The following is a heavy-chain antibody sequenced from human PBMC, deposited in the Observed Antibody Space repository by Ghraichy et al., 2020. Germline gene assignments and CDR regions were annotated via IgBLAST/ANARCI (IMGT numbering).Heavy chain of an antibody. CDR2: INDSGSTN. J-gene: IGHJ4*02. Sequence: GGSLRLSCAASGFTFNIYEMNWVRQAPGKGLEWVSYINDSGSTNYNADSVKGRFTIARDNAKNSLYLQMNSLGAEDTAVYYWASDGGGSGWRPHYCDYWGQGTLVTV. CDR3: ASDGGGSGWRPHYCDY. V-gene: IGHV3-48*03. CDR1: GFTFNIYE. D-gene: IGHD6-19*01.